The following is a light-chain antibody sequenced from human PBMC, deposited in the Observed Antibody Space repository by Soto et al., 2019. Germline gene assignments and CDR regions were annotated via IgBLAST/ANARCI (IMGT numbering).Light chain of an antibody. V-gene: IGKV1-5*03. CDR3: QQYNSLWT. CDR1: QSISNH. J-gene: IGKJ1*01. CDR2: KAS. Sequence: GDSVIITCRASQSISNHLNWYQQKPGKAPKLLIYKASSLESGVPSRFSGSGSGTEFTLTISSLQPDDFATYYCQQYNSLWTFGQGTKVDIK.